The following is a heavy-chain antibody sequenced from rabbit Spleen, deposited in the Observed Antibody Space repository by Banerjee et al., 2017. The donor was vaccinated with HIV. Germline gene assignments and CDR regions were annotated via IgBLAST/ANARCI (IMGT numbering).Heavy chain of an antibody. Sequence: SLAESGGDLVKPGASLTLTCTASGFSFSSSDYMCWVRQAPGKGLEWISCIAGSSSGFTYSATWAKGRVPCSKPSSTTVTLQMTRLTVADTTTYFCARDTGSSLLSYFMYLWGPGTLVTVS. CDR1: GFSFSSSDY. CDR3: ARDTGSSLLSYFMYL. J-gene: IGHJ6*01. V-gene: IGHV1S40*01. CDR2: IAGSSSGFT. D-gene: IGHD8-1*01.